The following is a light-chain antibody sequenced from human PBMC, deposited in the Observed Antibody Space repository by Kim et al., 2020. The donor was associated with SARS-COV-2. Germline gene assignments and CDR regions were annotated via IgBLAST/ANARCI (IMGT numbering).Light chain of an antibody. Sequence: SVSPGERATLFCRASQSVSNNLAWYQQKPGQTLRLLIYGASTRATGIPARFSGRGSGTEFTLTISSLQSEDFAVYYCQQYNDWLAFGGGTKVDIK. V-gene: IGKV3-15*01. CDR2: GAS. J-gene: IGKJ4*01. CDR3: QQYNDWLA. CDR1: QSVSNN.